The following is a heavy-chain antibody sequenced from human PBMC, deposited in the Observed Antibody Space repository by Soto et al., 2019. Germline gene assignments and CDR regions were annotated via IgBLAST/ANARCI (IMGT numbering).Heavy chain of an antibody. CDR1: GFTFSSYS. CDR3: ARDPPGYCGSGSPYYVYGMDV. CDR2: ISSSSSYI. V-gene: IGHV3-21*01. J-gene: IGHJ6*02. D-gene: IGHD3-10*01. Sequence: PGGSLRLSCAASGFTFSSYSMNWVRQAPGKGLEWVSSISSSSSYIYYADSVKGRFTISRDNAKNSLYLQMNSLRAEDTAVYYCARDPPGYCGSGSPYYVYGMDVWGQGTTVTVSS.